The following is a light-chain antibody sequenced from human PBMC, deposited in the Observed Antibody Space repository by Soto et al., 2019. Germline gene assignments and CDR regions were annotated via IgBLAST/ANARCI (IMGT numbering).Light chain of an antibody. Sequence: SVLTHPPSVSAAPGQKVTISCSGSSSNIGNNYVSWYQQLPGTAPKLLIYDNNKRPSGIPDRFSGSKSGTSATLGITGLQTGDEADYYCGTWDSSLSAHVFGTGTKVTVL. V-gene: IGLV1-51*01. CDR1: SSNIGNNY. J-gene: IGLJ1*01. CDR2: DNN. CDR3: GTWDSSLSAHV.